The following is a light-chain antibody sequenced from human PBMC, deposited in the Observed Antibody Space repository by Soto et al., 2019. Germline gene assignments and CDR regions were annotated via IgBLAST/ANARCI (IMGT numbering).Light chain of an antibody. CDR3: QQYDILPIT. CDR1: QDINTY. Sequence: DIQMTQSPSSLFASVGDRVTITCQATQDINTYLNWYQQKPGKAPNLLIYDASTLEIGVPSRFSGSGYGTHFTFTISSLQTEDIGTYYCQQYDILPITFGRGTRLEIK. J-gene: IGKJ5*01. V-gene: IGKV1-33*01. CDR2: DAS.